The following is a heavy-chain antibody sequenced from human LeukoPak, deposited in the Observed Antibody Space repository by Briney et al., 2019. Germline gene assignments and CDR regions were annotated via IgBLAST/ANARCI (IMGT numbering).Heavy chain of an antibody. Sequence: SGPTLVKPTQTLTLTCTFSGFSLSTNDMGVGWIRQPLGKALEWLALIYWVDDKRYSSSLKSRLTITKDTSKNQAVLSMTNIGPVDTATYSCVHIIGGGNSGYPAYWGEGTLDTVSS. D-gene: IGHD3-22*01. J-gene: IGHJ4*02. CDR2: IYWVDDK. CDR1: GFSLSTNDMG. V-gene: IGHV2-5*02. CDR3: VHIIGGGNSGYPAY.